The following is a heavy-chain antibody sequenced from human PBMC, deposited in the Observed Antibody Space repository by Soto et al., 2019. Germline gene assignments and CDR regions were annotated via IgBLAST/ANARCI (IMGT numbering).Heavy chain of an antibody. Sequence: QVQLQESGPGLVKPSETLSLTCTVSGGSISSYYWSWIRQPVGKGLEWIGRIYTSGSTNYNPSLKSRVTMSVDKSKNQFSLKLSSLTAADTAVYYCASDMVRGEIGVYWGQGTLVTVSS. J-gene: IGHJ4*02. D-gene: IGHD3-10*01. V-gene: IGHV4-4*07. CDR3: ASDMVRGEIGVY. CDR2: IYTSGST. CDR1: GGSISSYY.